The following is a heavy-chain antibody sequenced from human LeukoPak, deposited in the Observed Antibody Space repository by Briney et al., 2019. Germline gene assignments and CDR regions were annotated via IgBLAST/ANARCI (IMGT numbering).Heavy chain of an antibody. CDR2: ISSSSSYL. CDR3: ARGAIYDSSGYRWFDP. Sequence: GGSLRLSCAASGFDFSIYTMNWVRPAPGKGLEWVSSISSSSSYLYYADSVKGRFTISRDNAKNSLYLQMNSLRAEDTAVYYCARGAIYDSSGYRWFDPWGQGALVTVSS. CDR1: GFDFSIYT. V-gene: IGHV3-21*01. D-gene: IGHD3-22*01. J-gene: IGHJ5*02.